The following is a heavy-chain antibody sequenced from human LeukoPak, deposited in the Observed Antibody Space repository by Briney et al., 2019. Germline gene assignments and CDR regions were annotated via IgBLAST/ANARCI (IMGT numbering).Heavy chain of an antibody. CDR1: GYTFTSYG. Sequence: GASVKVSCKASGYTFTSYGISWVRQAPGQGLEWMGWISAYNGNTNYAQKLQGRVTMTTDTSTSTAYMELRSLRSDDTAVYYCARDYYYDSSGLGAFDIWGQGTMVTVSS. V-gene: IGHV1-18*01. J-gene: IGHJ3*02. D-gene: IGHD3-22*01. CDR2: ISAYNGNT. CDR3: ARDYYYDSSGLGAFDI.